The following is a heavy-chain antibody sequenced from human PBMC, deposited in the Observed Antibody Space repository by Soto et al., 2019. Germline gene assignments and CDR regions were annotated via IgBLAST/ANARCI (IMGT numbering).Heavy chain of an antibody. V-gene: IGHV3-23*01. J-gene: IGHJ5*02. CDR2: ITGSGGGGT. D-gene: IGHD6-19*01. CDR3: AKSSGWYVNNWLDP. Sequence: GRSLRLSCVPSGFTFSSYAMSWVRQAPGKGLEWVSSITGSGGGGTYHADSVKGRFTISRDNAKNTLYLQMNSLRAGDTAIYYCAKSSGWYVNNWLDPWGQGTLVTVSS. CDR1: GFTFSSYA.